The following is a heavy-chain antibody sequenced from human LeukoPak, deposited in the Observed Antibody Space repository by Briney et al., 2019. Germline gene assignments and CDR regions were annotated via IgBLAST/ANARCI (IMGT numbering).Heavy chain of an antibody. V-gene: IGHV3-23*01. CDR3: AKSKEDCCGSFDP. J-gene: IGHJ5*02. D-gene: IGHD2-15*01. CDR1: GFTFSNYA. Sequence: PGGSLRLSCAASGFTFSNYAMSWVRQSAGKGLEWVSAISASTSTTYYSDSVRGRFTIPRDISKNTLYLQMNSLRVEDTAVYYCAKSKEDCCGSFDPWGQGTLVTVSS. CDR2: ISASTSTT.